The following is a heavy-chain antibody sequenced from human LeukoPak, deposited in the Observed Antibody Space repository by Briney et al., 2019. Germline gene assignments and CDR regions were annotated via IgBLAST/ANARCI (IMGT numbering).Heavy chain of an antibody. CDR3: ARPGIAVAGYDY. Sequence: ASVKVSCKASGYTFTSYYMHWVRQPPGQGLEWMGIINPSGGSTSYAQKFQGRVTMTRDTSTSTVYMELSSLRSEDTAVYYCARPGIAVAGYDYWGQGTLVTVSS. CDR1: GYTFTSYY. D-gene: IGHD6-19*01. J-gene: IGHJ4*02. V-gene: IGHV1-46*01. CDR2: INPSGGST.